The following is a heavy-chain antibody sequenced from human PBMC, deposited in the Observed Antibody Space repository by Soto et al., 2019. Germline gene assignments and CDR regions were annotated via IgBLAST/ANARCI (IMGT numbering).Heavy chain of an antibody. CDR3: ARHRAPRGALSYSSSPSINWFDP. CDR1: GGSISSSSYY. CDR2: IYYSGST. Sequence: QLQLQESGPGLVKPSETLSLTCTVSGGSISSSSYYWGWIRQPPGKGLEWIGSIYYSGSTYYNPSLKSRVTISVDTSKNQFSLKLSSVTAADTAVYYCARHRAPRGALSYSSSPSINWFDPWGQGTLVTVSS. D-gene: IGHD6-6*01. J-gene: IGHJ5*02. V-gene: IGHV4-39*01.